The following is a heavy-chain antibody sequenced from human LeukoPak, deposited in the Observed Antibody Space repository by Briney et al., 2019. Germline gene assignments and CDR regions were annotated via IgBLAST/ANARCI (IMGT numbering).Heavy chain of an antibody. CDR2: FSTSSGTI. J-gene: IGHJ3*02. CDR1: GFTFGSDA. D-gene: IGHD2-2*01. CDR3: ARDSMYAFDI. Sequence: GGSLRLSCAASGFTFGSDAMSRVRQAPGKGLEWISYFSTSSGTISYADSVKGRFTISRDNAKNSLYLQMNSLRAEDTAVYYCARDSMYAFDIWGQGTMVTVSS. V-gene: IGHV3-48*01.